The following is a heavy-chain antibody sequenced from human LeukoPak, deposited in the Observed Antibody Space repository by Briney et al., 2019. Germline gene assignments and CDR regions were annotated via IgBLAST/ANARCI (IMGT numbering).Heavy chain of an antibody. CDR1: GFPFSTND. D-gene: IGHD1-1*01. V-gene: IGHV3-23*01. Sequence: GGSLRLSCAASGFPFSTNDMSWVRQAPGKGLEWVSAISGSASGGTTYEDSVKGRFTVSRDNSKGTMYLQMNSLRAEDTAVYYYAKVKTHWYFDNWGPGTLVTVSS. CDR2: ISGSASGGT. J-gene: IGHJ4*02. CDR3: AKVKTHWYFDN.